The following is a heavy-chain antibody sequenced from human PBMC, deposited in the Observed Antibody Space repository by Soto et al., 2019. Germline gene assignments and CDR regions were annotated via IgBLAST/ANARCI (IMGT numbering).Heavy chain of an antibody. V-gene: IGHV3-33*06. CDR2: ISFDESYK. CDR1: GGTFSDYG. Sequence: ALRLSCVAAGGTFSDYGRNWVRHAPGKGLEWVAVISFDESYKYYADSVKGRFTISRDISKNTLYLQMNSLTTEDTAVYYCAKTFGDNWDSHFLDCWGQGTLVTVSS. D-gene: IGHD1-7*01. CDR3: AKTFGDNWDSHFLDC. J-gene: IGHJ4*02.